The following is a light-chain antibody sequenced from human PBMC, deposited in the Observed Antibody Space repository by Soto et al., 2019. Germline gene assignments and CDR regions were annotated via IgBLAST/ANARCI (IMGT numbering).Light chain of an antibody. CDR2: DAS. CDR3: QQYDNLPLT. CDR1: QDISNY. V-gene: IGKV1-33*01. J-gene: IGKJ4*01. Sequence: DIQMTQSPSSLSASVGDRVTITCQASQDISNYLNWYQQKPGKAPKLLIYDASNLETGVPSRFSGRGSGTDFTFTISSLQPEDIATYYCQQYDNLPLTFGGGNKVEIK.